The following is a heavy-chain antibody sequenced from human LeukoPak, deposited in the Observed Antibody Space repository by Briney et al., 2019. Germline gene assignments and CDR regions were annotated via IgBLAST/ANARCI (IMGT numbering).Heavy chain of an antibody. CDR3: ARGRYCSADICSGGDAFDI. D-gene: IGHD2-15*01. CDR1: GVSMNKYD. V-gene: IGHV4-4*07. Sequence: SPALSLTCTGWGVSMNKYDRGSLRHTAGKGLEWVRHIYTRGSTNYNPSLKSRVTMSVDTSKNQFSLKLSSVTAADTAVYYCARGRYCSADICSGGDAFDIWGQGTMVSVSS. J-gene: IGHJ3*02. CDR2: IYTRGST.